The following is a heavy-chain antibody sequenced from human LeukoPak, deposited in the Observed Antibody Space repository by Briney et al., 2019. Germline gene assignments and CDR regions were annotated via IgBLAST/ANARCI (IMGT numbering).Heavy chain of an antibody. D-gene: IGHD2-8*01. CDR3: ARAAHGDYFDY. CDR2: IIPIFGTA. V-gene: IGHV1-69*06. Sequence: SVKVSCKASGYTFTSYGISWVRQAPGQGLEWMGGIIPIFGTANYAQKFQGRVTITADKSTSTAYMELSSLRSEDTAVYYCARAAHGDYFDYWGQGTLVTVSS. J-gene: IGHJ4*02. CDR1: GYTFTSYG.